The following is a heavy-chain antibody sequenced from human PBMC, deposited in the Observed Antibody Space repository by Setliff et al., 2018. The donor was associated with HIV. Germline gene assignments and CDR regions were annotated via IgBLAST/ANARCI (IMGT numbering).Heavy chain of an antibody. CDR3: ARDFSGLLHDQIDAFNI. CDR1: GFTFSYRW. Sequence: GGSLRLSCAASGFTFSYRWMTWVRQAPGKGLEWVANIKGDGSEKYYADSVKGRFTISRDNAKNSLYLQMNSLRTEDMALYYCARDFSGLLHDQIDAFNIWGQGTMVTVSS. CDR2: IKGDGSEK. D-gene: IGHD3-10*01. V-gene: IGHV3-7*03. J-gene: IGHJ3*02.